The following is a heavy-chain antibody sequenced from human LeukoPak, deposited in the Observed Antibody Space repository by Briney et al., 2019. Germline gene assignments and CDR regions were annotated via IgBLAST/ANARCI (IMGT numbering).Heavy chain of an antibody. J-gene: IGHJ3*02. D-gene: IGHD3-22*01. Sequence: PGGSLRLSCAASGFTFSSYAMSWVRQAPGKGLEGFSAISGSGGSTYYADSVKGRFTISRDNSKNTLYLQMNSLRAEDTVVYYCAKDYRVIVVLDAFDIWGQGTMVTVSS. CDR2: ISGSGGST. CDR1: GFTFSSYA. V-gene: IGHV3-23*01. CDR3: AKDYRVIVVLDAFDI.